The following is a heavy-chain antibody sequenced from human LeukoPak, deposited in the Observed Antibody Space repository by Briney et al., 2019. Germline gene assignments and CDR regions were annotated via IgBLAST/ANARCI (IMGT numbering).Heavy chain of an antibody. J-gene: IGHJ4*02. V-gene: IGHV1-46*01. Sequence: ASVKVSCKASGYTFSSFYMHWVRQAPGQGLEWLGIINPTGGSTSYAQKFQGRVTMTTDTSTSTVYMELSSLRSEDTAVYYCARDHSTGGNWGQGTLVTVSS. CDR1: GYTFSSFY. D-gene: IGHD2-8*02. CDR3: ARDHSTGGN. CDR2: INPTGGST.